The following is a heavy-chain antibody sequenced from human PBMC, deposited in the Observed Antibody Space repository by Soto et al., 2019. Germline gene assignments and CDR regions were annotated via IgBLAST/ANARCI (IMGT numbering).Heavy chain of an antibody. CDR1: GGSISSSSYY. CDR3: ASPKIAFYNWFDP. D-gene: IGHD3-3*02. Sequence: QLQLQESGPGLVKPSETLSLTCTVSGGSISSSSYYWGWIRQPPGKGLEWIASIYYRVSTYYNPSLNVRGAIPVDTSKNQFPLKLSSVTAADTAVYYCASPKIAFYNWFDPWGQGTLVTVSS. V-gene: IGHV4-39*01. CDR2: IYYRVST. J-gene: IGHJ5*02.